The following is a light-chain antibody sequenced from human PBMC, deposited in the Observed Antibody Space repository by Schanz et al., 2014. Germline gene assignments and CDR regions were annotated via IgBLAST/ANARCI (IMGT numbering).Light chain of an antibody. V-gene: IGLV2-8*01. Sequence: QSALTQPPSASGSPGQSVTISCTGTSSDVGGYNYVSWYQQHPGKAPKLMIYEVSKRPSGVPDRFSGSKSGTSASLAISGLQSEDEADYYCAAWDDSLNGWVFGGGTKLTVL. CDR1: SSDVGGYNY. CDR3: AAWDDSLNGWV. J-gene: IGLJ3*02. CDR2: EVS.